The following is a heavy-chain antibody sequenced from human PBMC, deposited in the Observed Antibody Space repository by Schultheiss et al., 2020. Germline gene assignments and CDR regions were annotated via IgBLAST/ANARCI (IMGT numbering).Heavy chain of an antibody. CDR3: ARVRGRPDCTNGVCYTGYYYYGMDV. V-gene: IGHV4-61*02. D-gene: IGHD2-8*01. Sequence: SETLSLTCTVSGGSISSGSYYWSWIRQPAGKGLEWIGRIYTSGSTNYNPSLKSRVTISVDTSKNQFSLKLSSVTAADTAVYYCARVRGRPDCTNGVCYTGYYYYGMDVWGKGTTVTVSS. J-gene: IGHJ6*04. CDR2: IYTSGST. CDR1: GGSISSGSYY.